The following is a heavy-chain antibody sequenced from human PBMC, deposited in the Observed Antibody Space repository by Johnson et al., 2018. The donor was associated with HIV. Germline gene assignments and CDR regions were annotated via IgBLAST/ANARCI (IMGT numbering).Heavy chain of an antibody. J-gene: IGHJ3*02. D-gene: IGHD3-10*01. Sequence: VQLVESGGGLVQPGRSLRLSCAASGFTFDDYAMHWVRQAPGQGLEWVSGISWNSGSIGYADSVQGRFTISRDNSKNTLYLQMNSLRAEDTAVYYCASSSPRDAFDIWGQGTMVTVSS. CDR1: GFTFDDYA. CDR3: ASSSPRDAFDI. CDR2: ISWNSGSI. V-gene: IGHV3-9*01.